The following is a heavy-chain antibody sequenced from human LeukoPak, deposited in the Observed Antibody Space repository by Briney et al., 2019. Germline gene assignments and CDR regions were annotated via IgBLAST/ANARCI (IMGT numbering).Heavy chain of an antibody. D-gene: IGHD2-21*01. Sequence: PGGSLRLSCAASGFTFDDYAMHWVRQAPGKGLEWVSGISWNSGSIGYADSVKGRFTISRDNAKNSLYLQMNSLRAEDTALYYCAKDIEFRRSHAFDIWGQGTMVTVSS. V-gene: IGHV3-9*01. CDR2: ISWNSGSI. CDR1: GFTFDDYA. J-gene: IGHJ3*02. CDR3: AKDIEFRRSHAFDI.